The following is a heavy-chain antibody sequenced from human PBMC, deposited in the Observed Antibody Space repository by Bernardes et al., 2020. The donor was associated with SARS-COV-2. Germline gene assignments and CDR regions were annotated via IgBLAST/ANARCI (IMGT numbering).Heavy chain of an antibody. CDR3: ARDKKEKDSYGYISVYYGMDV. V-gene: IGHV3-21*01. CDR1: GFTFSSYS. J-gene: IGHJ6*02. Sequence: GGSLRLSCAASGFTFSSYSMNWVRKAPGKGLEWVSSISSSSSYIYYADSVKGRFTISRDNAKNSLYLQMNSLRAEDTAVYYCARDKKEKDSYGYISVYYGMDVWGQGTTVTVSS. CDR2: ISSSSSYI. D-gene: IGHD5-18*01.